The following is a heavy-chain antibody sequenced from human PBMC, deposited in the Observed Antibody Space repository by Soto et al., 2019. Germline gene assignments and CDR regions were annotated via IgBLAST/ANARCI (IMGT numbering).Heavy chain of an antibody. Sequence: QVQLVQSGAEVKKPGSSVKVSCKASGGTFSSYAISWVRQAPGQGLEWMGGIIPIFGTANYAQKFQGRVTITADESTSTAYMELSSLRSEDTAVYYCVRDRPEKLLSYYYGMDVWGQGTTVTVSS. V-gene: IGHV1-69*01. D-gene: IGHD3-10*01. CDR3: VRDRPEKLLSYYYGMDV. J-gene: IGHJ6*02. CDR1: GGTFSSYA. CDR2: IIPIFGTA.